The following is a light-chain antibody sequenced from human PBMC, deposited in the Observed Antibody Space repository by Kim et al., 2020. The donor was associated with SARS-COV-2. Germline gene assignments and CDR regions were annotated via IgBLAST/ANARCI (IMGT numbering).Light chain of an antibody. J-gene: IGLJ2*01. CDR2: QHN. V-gene: IGLV3-1*01. CDR1: KLGDKY. CDR3: QAWDSSTVV. Sequence: SVAPGQTASITCAGDKLGDKYACWYQQKPGQSPVLVIYQHNKRPSGIPERFSGSNSGNTATLTISGTQAMDEADYYCQAWDSSTVVFGGGTQLTVL.